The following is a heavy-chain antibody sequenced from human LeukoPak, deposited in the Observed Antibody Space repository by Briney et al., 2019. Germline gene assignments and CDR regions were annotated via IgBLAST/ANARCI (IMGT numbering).Heavy chain of an antibody. D-gene: IGHD3-10*01. V-gene: IGHV4-39*01. J-gene: IGHJ1*01. CDR3: ASGGGLWFGELLQYFQH. CDR2: IYYSGST. CDR1: GGSISSYY. Sequence: SETLSLTCTVSGGSISSYYWGWIRQPPGKGLEWIGSIYYSGSTYYNPSLKSRVTISVDTSKNQFSLKLSSVTAADTAVYYCASGGGLWFGELLQYFQHWGQGTLVTVSS.